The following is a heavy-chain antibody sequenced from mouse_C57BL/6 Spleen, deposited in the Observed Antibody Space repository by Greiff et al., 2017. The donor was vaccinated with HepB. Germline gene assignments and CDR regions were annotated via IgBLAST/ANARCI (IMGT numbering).Heavy chain of an antibody. CDR1: GYTFTDYN. Sequence: VQLQQSGPELVKPGASVKMSCKASGYTFTDYNMHWVKQSHGKSLEWIGYINPNNGGTSYNQKFKGKATLTVNKSSSTAYMELRSLTSEDSAVYYCARIEVYDYDGGFAYWGQGTLVTVSA. CDR2: INPNNGGT. J-gene: IGHJ3*01. V-gene: IGHV1-22*01. D-gene: IGHD2-4*01. CDR3: ARIEVYDYDGGFAY.